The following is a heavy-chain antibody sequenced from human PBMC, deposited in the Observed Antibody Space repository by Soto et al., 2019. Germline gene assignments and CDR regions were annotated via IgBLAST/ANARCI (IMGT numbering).Heavy chain of an antibody. D-gene: IGHD6-13*01. CDR3: ARAEYSSSWYPLNWFDP. CDR1: GGTFSSYT. CDR2: IIPILGIA. J-gene: IGHJ5*02. Sequence: QVQLVQSGAEVKKPGSSVKVSCTASGGTFSSYTISWVRQAPGQGLEWMGRIIPILGIANYAQKFQGRVTITADKSTSTAYMELSSLRSEDTAVYYCARAEYSSSWYPLNWFDPWGQGTLVTVSS. V-gene: IGHV1-69*02.